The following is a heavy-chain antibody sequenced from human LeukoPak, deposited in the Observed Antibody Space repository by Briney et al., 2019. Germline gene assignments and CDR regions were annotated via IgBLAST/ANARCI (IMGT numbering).Heavy chain of an antibody. CDR1: GYTFTSYD. D-gene: IGHD3-10*01. CDR3: ARPLSKLLWFGEDSLAFDP. J-gene: IGHJ5*02. V-gene: IGHV1-8*01. CDR2: MNPNRGNT. Sequence: ASVNVSCMASGYTFTSYDINWVRQATGQGLEWMGWMNPNRGNTGYAQKFQGRVTMTRNTSISTAYMELSSLRSEDTAVYYCARPLSKLLWFGEDSLAFDPWGQGTLVTVSS.